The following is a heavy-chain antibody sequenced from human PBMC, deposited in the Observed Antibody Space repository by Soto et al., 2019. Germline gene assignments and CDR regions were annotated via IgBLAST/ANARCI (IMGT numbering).Heavy chain of an antibody. D-gene: IGHD2-15*01. Sequence: GGSLRLSCATSGFIFNNYAMNWVRQAPGRGLEWVSTISGSGGTTEYAASVKGRFTISRDDSKSIAYLQMNSLKTEDTAVYYCTRVVVVVVAATPDPHDAFDIWGQGTMVTVSS. CDR1: GFIFNNYA. J-gene: IGHJ3*02. CDR3: TRVVVVVVAATPDPHDAFDI. CDR2: ISGSGGTT. V-gene: IGHV3-49*04.